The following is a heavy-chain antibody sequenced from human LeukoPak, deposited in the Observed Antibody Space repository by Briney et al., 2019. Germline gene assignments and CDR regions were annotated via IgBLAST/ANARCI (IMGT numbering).Heavy chain of an antibody. J-gene: IGHJ4*02. CDR1: GYSISSGYY. D-gene: IGHD3-3*01. Sequence: SETLSLTCAVSGYSISSGYYWGWIRQPPGKGLEWIGSIYHSGSTYYNPSLKSRVTISVDTSKNQFSLKLSSVTAADTAVYYCARILGPQSSTYYDFWSGYYFDYWGQGTRVTVSS. V-gene: IGHV4-38-2*01. CDR2: IYHSGST. CDR3: ARILGPQSSTYYDFWSGYYFDY.